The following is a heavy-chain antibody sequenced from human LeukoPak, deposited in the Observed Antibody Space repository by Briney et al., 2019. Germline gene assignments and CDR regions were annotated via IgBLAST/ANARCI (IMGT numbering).Heavy chain of an antibody. CDR1: GGSISSYY. D-gene: IGHD5-18*01. J-gene: IGHJ4*02. CDR2: IYYGGST. Sequence: PSETLSLTCTVSGGSISSYYWSWIRQPPGKGLEWIGYIYYGGSTNYNPSLKSRVTISVDTSKNQFSLKLSSVTAADTAVYYCARDRIQLDYWGQGTLVTVSS. V-gene: IGHV4-59*01. CDR3: ARDRIQLDY.